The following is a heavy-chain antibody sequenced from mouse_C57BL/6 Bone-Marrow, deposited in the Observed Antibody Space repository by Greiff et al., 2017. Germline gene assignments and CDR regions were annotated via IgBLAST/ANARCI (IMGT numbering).Heavy chain of an antibody. V-gene: IGHV1-54*01. CDR1: GYAFTNYL. Sequence: VQLQQSGAELVRPGTSVKVSCKASGYAFTNYLIEWVKQRPGQGLEWIGVINPRSGGTNYNEKFKGKATLTADKPSSTAYRQLSSLTSEDSAVYFCTRSGNCLYAMDYWGQGTSVTVSS. CDR2: INPRSGGT. CDR3: TRSGNCLYAMDY. D-gene: IGHD2-1*01. J-gene: IGHJ4*01.